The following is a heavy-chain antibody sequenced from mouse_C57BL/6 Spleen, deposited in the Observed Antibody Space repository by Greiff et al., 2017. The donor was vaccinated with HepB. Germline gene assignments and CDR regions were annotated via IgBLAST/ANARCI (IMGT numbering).Heavy chain of an antibody. D-gene: IGHD2-1*01. CDR2: INPSTGGT. CDR1: GYSFTGYY. V-gene: IGHV1-42*01. Sequence: EVKLQQSGPELVKPGASVKISCKASGYSFTGYYMNWVKQSPEKSLEWIGEINPSTGGTTYNQKFKAKATLTVDKSSSTAYMQLKSLTSEDSAVYYCARGGGNLGFAYWGQGTLVTVSA. CDR3: ARGGGNLGFAY. J-gene: IGHJ3*01.